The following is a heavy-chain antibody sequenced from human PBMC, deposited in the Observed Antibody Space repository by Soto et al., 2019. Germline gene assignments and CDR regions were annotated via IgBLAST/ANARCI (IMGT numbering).Heavy chain of an antibody. Sequence: GASVKVSCKVSGYTLTELSMHWVRQAPGKGLEWMGGFDPEDGEAIYAQKFQGRVTMTEDTSTDTAYMELSSLRSEDTAVYYCATDLFSSGSYYFRVQVQGSGMDVWGQGTTVTVSS. V-gene: IGHV1-24*01. CDR2: FDPEDGEA. D-gene: IGHD1-26*01. CDR3: ATDLFSSGSYYFRVQVQGSGMDV. CDR1: GYTLTELS. J-gene: IGHJ6*02.